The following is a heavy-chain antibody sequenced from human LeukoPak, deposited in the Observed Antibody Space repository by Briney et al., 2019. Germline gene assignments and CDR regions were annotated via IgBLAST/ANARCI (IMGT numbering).Heavy chain of an antibody. CDR2: IKPDSGAA. Sequence: ASVKVSCKASGYTFTDYYLYWVRKAPGQGLEWMGWIKPDSGAAVYARKFQGRVTITRDTSITTAYMELSWLTSDDTAVYYCTIDYGFDYWGQGSLVTVSS. V-gene: IGHV1-2*02. D-gene: IGHD4/OR15-4a*01. J-gene: IGHJ4*02. CDR1: GYTFTDYY. CDR3: TIDYGFDY.